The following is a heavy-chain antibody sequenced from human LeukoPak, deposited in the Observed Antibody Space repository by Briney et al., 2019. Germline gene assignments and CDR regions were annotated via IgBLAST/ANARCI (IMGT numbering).Heavy chain of an antibody. Sequence: GRSLRLSCAASGFTFSSYAMHWVRQAPGKGLEWVAVISYDGSNKYYADSVEGRFTISRDNSKNTLYLQMNSLRAEDTAVYYCARDTMVRGVYYFDYWGQGTLVTVSS. V-gene: IGHV3-30-3*01. CDR3: ARDTMVRGVYYFDY. CDR2: ISYDGSNK. J-gene: IGHJ4*02. D-gene: IGHD3-10*01. CDR1: GFTFSSYA.